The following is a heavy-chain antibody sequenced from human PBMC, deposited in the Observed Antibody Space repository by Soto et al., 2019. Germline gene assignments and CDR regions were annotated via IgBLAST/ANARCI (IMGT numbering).Heavy chain of an antibody. Sequence: QVQLVQSGAEVKKPGASVKVSCKASGYTFTNYGISWVRQAPGQGLEWMGWISAYNGNTKYAQKLQGTVTMTTDTSTSTAYIELRSLRSDETAVYYCARDSPPLDYWGQGTLVTVSS. CDR1: GYTFTNYG. CDR3: ARDSPPLDY. V-gene: IGHV1-18*01. CDR2: ISAYNGNT. J-gene: IGHJ4*02.